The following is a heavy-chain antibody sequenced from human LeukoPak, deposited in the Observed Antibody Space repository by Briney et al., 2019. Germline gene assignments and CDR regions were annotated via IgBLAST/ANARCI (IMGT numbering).Heavy chain of an antibody. CDR2: VYYTGDT. CDR1: GDSISSYF. D-gene: IGHD2-8*01. CDR3: ARDAQYCSNGVCENWFDP. Sequence: SETLSLTCTVSGDSISSYFWDWIRQPPGKGLEWIGNVYYTGDTHYNPSLESRVTISVDRSKNQFSLKLSSVTAADTAVYYCARDAQYCSNGVCENWFDPWGQGTLVTVSS. J-gene: IGHJ5*02. V-gene: IGHV4-59*12.